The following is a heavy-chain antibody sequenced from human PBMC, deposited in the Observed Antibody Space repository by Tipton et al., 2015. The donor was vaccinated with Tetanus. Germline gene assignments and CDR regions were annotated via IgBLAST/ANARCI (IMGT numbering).Heavy chain of an antibody. CDR1: GGSVSSGSYY. J-gene: IGHJ6*02. CDR3: ARAEYSSGWFSTDRDYYYGMDV. V-gene: IGHV4-61*01. CDR2: IYYSGST. D-gene: IGHD6-19*01. Sequence: GLVKPSETLSLTCTVSGGSVSSGSYYWSWIRQPPGKGLEWIGYIYYSGSTNYNPSLKSRVTISVDTFKNQFSLKLSSVTAADTAVYYCARAEYSSGWFSTDRDYYYGMDVWGQGTTVTVSS.